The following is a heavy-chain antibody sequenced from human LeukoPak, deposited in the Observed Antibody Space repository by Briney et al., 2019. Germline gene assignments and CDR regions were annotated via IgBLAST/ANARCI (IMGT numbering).Heavy chain of an antibody. Sequence: AGASLRLSCAASGFTFSSWWMSWVRQAPGKGLGLVANIKQDGSEKYYVYSVKSRFTISRDNAKNSLYLKMNSLSAEDTAVYYCARRGGDIVVVPAAIVYYYYYMDVWGKGTTVTVSS. J-gene: IGHJ6*03. CDR2: IKQDGSEK. CDR3: ARRGGDIVVVPAAIVYYYYYMDV. D-gene: IGHD2-2*01. CDR1: GFTFSSWW. V-gene: IGHV3-7*01.